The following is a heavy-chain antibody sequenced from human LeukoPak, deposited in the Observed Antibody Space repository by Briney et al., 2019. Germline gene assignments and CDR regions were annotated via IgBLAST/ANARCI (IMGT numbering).Heavy chain of an antibody. J-gene: IGHJ4*02. Sequence: GGSLRLSCVASGFSFSSYGMHWVRRAPGKGLEWMTFIRFVGSEKYYADSVKGRFTISRDYSKNTLFLQMSSLRPEDTAVYYCALGKNFGYHYFDFWGQGALVTVSS. D-gene: IGHD2-2*03. CDR1: GFSFSSYG. V-gene: IGHV3-30*02. CDR3: ALGKNFGYHYFDF. CDR2: IRFVGSEK.